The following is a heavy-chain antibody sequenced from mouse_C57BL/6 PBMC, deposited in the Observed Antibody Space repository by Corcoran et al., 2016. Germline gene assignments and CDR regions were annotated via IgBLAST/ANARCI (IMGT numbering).Heavy chain of an antibody. CDR1: GYTFTDYY. V-gene: IGHV1-19*01. CDR2: INPYNGGT. CDR3: GRFGDGSSYVWFAY. Sequence: EVQLQQSGPVLVKPGASVKMSCKASGYTFTDYYMNWVKQSHGKSLEWIGVINPYNGGTSYNQKFKGKATLTVDKSSSTAYMELNSLTSEDSAVYYCGRFGDGSSYVWFAYWGQGTLVTVSA. J-gene: IGHJ3*01. D-gene: IGHD1-1*01.